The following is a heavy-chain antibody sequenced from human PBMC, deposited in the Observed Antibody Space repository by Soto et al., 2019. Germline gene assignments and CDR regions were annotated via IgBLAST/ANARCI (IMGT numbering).Heavy chain of an antibody. D-gene: IGHD2-15*01. Sequence: QVQLVQSGAEVKEPGSSVKLSCKASGGTFRTSSFVWVRQGPGQGLEWMGGIIPIFSKTNIAQKFQARVTLTADEATRTVYMELSSLGSEDTGTYYCARDVVRSMGGDSWGQGTLVTVSS. J-gene: IGHJ4*02. CDR1: GGTFRTSS. CDR3: ARDVVRSMGGDS. CDR2: IIPIFSKT. V-gene: IGHV1-69*01.